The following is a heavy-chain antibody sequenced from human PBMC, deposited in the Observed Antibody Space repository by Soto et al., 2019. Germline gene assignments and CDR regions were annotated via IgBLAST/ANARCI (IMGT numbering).Heavy chain of an antibody. CDR3: AAPKTSTYYPPRY. Sequence: SETLSLTCTVSGGSISSGDYYWSWIRQPPGKGLEWIGYIYYSGSTYYNPSLKSRVTISVDTSKNQLSLKLSSVTAADTAVFYCAAPKTSTYYPPRYWGQGTLVTVSS. D-gene: IGHD3-10*01. CDR1: GGSISSGDYY. V-gene: IGHV4-30-4*01. CDR2: IYYSGST. J-gene: IGHJ4*02.